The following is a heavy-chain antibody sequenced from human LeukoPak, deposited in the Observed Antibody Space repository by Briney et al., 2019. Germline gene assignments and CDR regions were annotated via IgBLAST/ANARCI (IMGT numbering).Heavy chain of an antibody. D-gene: IGHD3-22*01. CDR2: IRYDGSDK. CDR1: GFSFSSYG. J-gene: IGHJ4*02. V-gene: IGHV3-30*02. Sequence: GGSLRLSCATSGFSFSSYGMHWVRQAPGKGLEWVAFIRYDGSDKYYADSVKGQFTISRDNSNNTLWLQMNSLRVDDTAVYYCARVVVVSFDYWGQGTLVTVSS. CDR3: ARVVVVSFDY.